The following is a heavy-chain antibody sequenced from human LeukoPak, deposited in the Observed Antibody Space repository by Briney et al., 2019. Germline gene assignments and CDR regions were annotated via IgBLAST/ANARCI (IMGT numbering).Heavy chain of an antibody. J-gene: IGHJ3*02. Sequence: SETLSLTCTVSGDSINRHYWSWIRQTPGKGLEWIGYISYRGNTNYNPSLKSRVTISIDTSNNQFSLRLSSVTAADAAVYYCATNAGPAALDAIDIWGQGTIVTVSS. CDR3: ATNAGPAALDAIDI. CDR2: ISYRGNT. D-gene: IGHD2-2*01. V-gene: IGHV4-59*08. CDR1: GDSINRHY.